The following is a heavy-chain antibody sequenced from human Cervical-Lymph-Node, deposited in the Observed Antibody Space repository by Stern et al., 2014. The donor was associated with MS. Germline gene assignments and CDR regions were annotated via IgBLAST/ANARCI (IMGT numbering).Heavy chain of an antibody. CDR1: GDSISNYY. CDR3: AREFASSGSWRRGFDS. V-gene: IGHV4-59*01. Sequence: QLQLQESGPGLVKPSETLSLTCTVSGDSISNYYWSWIRQPPGKGLEWLWYIYYSGSSNYNPSLKSRITISVDTSKNQFSLKLSSVTAADTAVYYCAREFASSGSWRRGFDSWGQGTMVTVSS. CDR2: IYYSGSS. D-gene: IGHD3-22*01. J-gene: IGHJ3*02.